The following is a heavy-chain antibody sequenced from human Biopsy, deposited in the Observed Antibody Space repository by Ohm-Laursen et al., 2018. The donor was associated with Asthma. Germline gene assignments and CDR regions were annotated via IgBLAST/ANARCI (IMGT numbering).Heavy chain of an antibody. Sequence: SLRLSCSASGFTFGDYWMSWVRQVPGKGLEWVANIKHDGTEKNHVDSLKGRFTISRDNSNNTLYLQMNSLRAEDTAVYYCARDGPELPTELDYWGPGTLVTVSS. V-gene: IGHV3-7*01. CDR3: ARDGPELPTELDY. CDR2: IKHDGTEK. D-gene: IGHD1-14*01. J-gene: IGHJ4*02. CDR1: GFTFGDYW.